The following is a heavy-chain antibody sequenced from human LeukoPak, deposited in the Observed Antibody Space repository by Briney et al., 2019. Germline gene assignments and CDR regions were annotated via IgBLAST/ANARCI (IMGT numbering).Heavy chain of an antibody. CDR3: ARVERGITIFGVVRDELNYYYMDV. CDR1: GGSISSSSYY. V-gene: IGHV4-39*07. CDR2: IYYSGST. D-gene: IGHD3-3*01. Sequence: SETLSLTCTVSGGSISSSSYYWGWIRQPPGKGLEWIGSIYYSGSTYYNPSLKSRVTISVDTSKNQFSLKLSSVTAADTAVYYCARVERGITIFGVVRDELNYYYMDVWGKGTTVTVSS. J-gene: IGHJ6*03.